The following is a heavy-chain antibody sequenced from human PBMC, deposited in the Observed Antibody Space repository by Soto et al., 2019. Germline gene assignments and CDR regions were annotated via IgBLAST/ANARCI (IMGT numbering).Heavy chain of an antibody. CDR3: ASAVEGPPVPDNWFDP. CDR2: INPSGGKA. V-gene: IGHV1-46*01. J-gene: IGHJ5*02. CDR1: GYNLTSYY. Sequence: ASVKVSCEASGYNLTSYYIHGVRQAHGHGLEWMGIINPSGGKAIYAQNFQGRVTMTSDTSTSTVYLELSSLTSQDTAVYFCASAVEGPPVPDNWFDPWG. D-gene: IGHD6-6*01.